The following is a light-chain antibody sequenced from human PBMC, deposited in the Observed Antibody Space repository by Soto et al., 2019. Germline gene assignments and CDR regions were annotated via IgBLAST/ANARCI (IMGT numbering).Light chain of an antibody. CDR2: AAA. J-gene: IGKJ4*01. Sequence: DIQMTQSPSSLSASVGGRVTITCRASQSITTYLNWYQQTSGEAPKLLIYAAARLQTGVPSRFSGSGSGTDFTLTISSLQPEDFAAYYCQKYNSAPLTFGGGTKVDIK. CDR1: QSITTY. V-gene: IGKV1-39*01. CDR3: QKYNSAPLT.